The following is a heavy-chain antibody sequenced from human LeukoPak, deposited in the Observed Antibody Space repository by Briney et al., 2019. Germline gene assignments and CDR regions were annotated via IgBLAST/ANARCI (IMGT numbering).Heavy chain of an antibody. Sequence: GGSLRLSCSASGLTFRDYAMSCVRQTPGKGLEWVGFIRTTDFGGTTEYAASVKGRFIISRDDSTSSVYLQMNSLKTEDTAIYYCTGSITVFGVVPYDLDVWGQGTTVTVSS. J-gene: IGHJ6*02. CDR3: TGSITVFGVVPYDLDV. D-gene: IGHD3-3*01. CDR2: IRTTDFGGTT. V-gene: IGHV3-49*04. CDR1: GLTFRDYA.